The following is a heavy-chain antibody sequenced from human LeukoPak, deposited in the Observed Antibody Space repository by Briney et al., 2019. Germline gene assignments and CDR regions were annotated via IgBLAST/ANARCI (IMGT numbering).Heavy chain of an antibody. D-gene: IGHD1-26*01. J-gene: IGHJ2*01. V-gene: IGHV3-23*01. CDR1: GFTFSSYA. Sequence: GGSLRLSCAASGFTFSSYAMSWVRQAPGKGLEWVSAISGSGDSTYYGDSVKGRFTISRDNSKNTLYLQMNSLRAEDTAVYYCAKDRTVGASYWYFDLWGRGTLVTVSS. CDR2: ISGSGDST. CDR3: AKDRTVGASYWYFDL.